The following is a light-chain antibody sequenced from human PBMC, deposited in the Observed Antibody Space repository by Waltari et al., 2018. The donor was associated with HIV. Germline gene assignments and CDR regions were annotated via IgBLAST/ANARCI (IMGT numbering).Light chain of an antibody. V-gene: IGKV4-1*01. CDR3: QQYHSVPHT. J-gene: IGKJ2*01. Sequence: DIVLTQSPDSLAVYLGERATINCKFRQFVLYSPNNKNYLAWYQQKPGQPPKLLIYWASTRESGVPERFSGSGSQTDFTLSISSLQAEDVAVYYCQQYHSVPHTFGQGTKLEIK. CDR1: QFVLYSPNNKNY. CDR2: WAS.